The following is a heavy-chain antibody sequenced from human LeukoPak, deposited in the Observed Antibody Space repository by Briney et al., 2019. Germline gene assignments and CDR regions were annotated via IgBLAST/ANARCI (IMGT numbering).Heavy chain of an antibody. V-gene: IGHV1-8*01. Sequence: ASVKVSCKASGYTFTSYDINWVRQATGQGLEWMGWMNPNRGNTGYAQKFQGRVTMTRNTSISTAYMELSSLRSEDTAVYYCARGPTARITMVRGAVKYYFDYWGQGTLVTVSS. J-gene: IGHJ4*02. D-gene: IGHD3-10*01. CDR3: ARGPTARITMVRGAVKYYFDY. CDR1: GYTFTSYD. CDR2: MNPNRGNT.